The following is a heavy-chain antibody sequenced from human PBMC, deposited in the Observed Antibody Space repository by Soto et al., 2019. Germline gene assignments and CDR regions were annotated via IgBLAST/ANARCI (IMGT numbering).Heavy chain of an antibody. D-gene: IGHD5-18*01. Sequence: GGSLRLSCAASGFTFSSYAMSWVRQAPGKGLEWVSAISGSGGSTYYADSVKGRFTISRDNSKNTLYLQMNSLRAEDTAVYYCAKGDTAMVYYYYGMDVWGQGTTVTVSS. CDR2: ISGSGGST. J-gene: IGHJ6*02. V-gene: IGHV3-23*01. CDR3: AKGDTAMVYYYYGMDV. CDR1: GFTFSSYA.